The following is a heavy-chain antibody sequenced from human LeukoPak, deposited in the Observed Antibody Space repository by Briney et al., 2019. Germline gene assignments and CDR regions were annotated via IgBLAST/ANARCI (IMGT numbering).Heavy chain of an antibody. Sequence: KPGGSLRLSCAASGFTFSGYSMNWVRQAPGKGLEWVSSISSSSSNLYYADSVKGRFTISRDNAKNSLYLQMNSLRAEDTAVYYCARSIAVARYYLDYWGQGTLVTVSS. CDR1: GFTFSGYS. V-gene: IGHV3-21*01. CDR2: ISSSSSNL. J-gene: IGHJ4*02. CDR3: ARSIAVARYYLDY. D-gene: IGHD6-19*01.